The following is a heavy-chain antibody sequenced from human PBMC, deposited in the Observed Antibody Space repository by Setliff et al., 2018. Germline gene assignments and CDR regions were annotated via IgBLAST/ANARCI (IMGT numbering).Heavy chain of an antibody. J-gene: IGHJ4*02. CDR1: GGIFSSYA. Sequence: GASVKVSCKASGGIFSSYAISWVRQAPGQGLEWMGGIIPIFGTANYAQKFQGRVTITTDESTSTAYMELSSLRSEDTAVYYCASSRDGYNYGYWGQGTLVTVSS. D-gene: IGHD5-12*01. CDR2: IIPIFGTA. CDR3: ASSRDGYNYGY. V-gene: IGHV1-69*05.